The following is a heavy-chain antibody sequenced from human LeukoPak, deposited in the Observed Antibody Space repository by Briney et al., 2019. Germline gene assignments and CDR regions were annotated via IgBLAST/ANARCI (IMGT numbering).Heavy chain of an antibody. CDR2: IYYSGST. D-gene: IGHD3-16*02. CDR3: ARVEVIGSTRYFDY. J-gene: IGHJ4*02. V-gene: IGHV4-31*03. CDR1: GGSISSGGYY. Sequence: SETLSLTCTVSGGSISSGGYYWSWIRQHPGTGLEWIGYIYYSGSTNYNPSLKSRLSMSVDTSNNQFSLRLTSVTAADTAVYYCARVEVIGSTRYFDYWGQGAMVSVSS.